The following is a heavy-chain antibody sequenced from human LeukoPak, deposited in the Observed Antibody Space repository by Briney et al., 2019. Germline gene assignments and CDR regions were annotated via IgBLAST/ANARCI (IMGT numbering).Heavy chain of an antibody. CDR2: INSDGSST. V-gene: IGHV3-74*01. CDR1: GFTFSTYW. CDR3: ARSYYGDYL. J-gene: IGHJ4*02. Sequence: GGSLRLSCAASGFTFSTYWMHWVRQAPGKGLVWVSRINSDGSSTNYADSVKGRFTISRDTAKNTLYLQMNSLRPEDTAVYYCARSYYGDYLWGQGTLVTVSS. D-gene: IGHD4-17*01.